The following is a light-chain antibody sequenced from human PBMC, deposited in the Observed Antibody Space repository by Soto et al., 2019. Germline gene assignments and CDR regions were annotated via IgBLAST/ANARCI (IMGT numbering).Light chain of an antibody. CDR3: QSYDSSNVV. Sequence: NLMLTQPHSVSESPGKTVTISCTSSSGSIASNYVQWYQQRPGSAPTTVIYEDNQRPSGVPDRFSGSIDSSSNSASLTISGLKTEDEADYYCQSYDSSNVVFGGGTKLTVL. V-gene: IGLV6-57*02. CDR1: SGSIASNY. CDR2: EDN. J-gene: IGLJ2*01.